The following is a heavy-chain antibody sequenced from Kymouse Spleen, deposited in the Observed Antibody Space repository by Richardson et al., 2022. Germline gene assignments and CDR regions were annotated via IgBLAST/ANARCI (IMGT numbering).Heavy chain of an antibody. CDR3: ARQNYYGSGSHHTDY. CDR2: IYYSGST. V-gene: IGHV4-39*01. CDR1: GGSISSSSYY. D-gene: IGHD3-10*01. Sequence: QLQLQESGPGLVKPSETLSLTCTVSGGSISSSSYYWGWIRQPPGKGLEWIGSIYYSGSTYYNPSLKSRVTISVDTSKNQFSLKLSSVTAADTAVYYCARQNYYGSGSHHTDYWGQGTLVTVSS. J-gene: IGHJ4*02.